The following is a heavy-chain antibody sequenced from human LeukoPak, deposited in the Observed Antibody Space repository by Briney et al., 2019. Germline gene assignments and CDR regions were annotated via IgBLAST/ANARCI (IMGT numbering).Heavy chain of an antibody. D-gene: IGHD3-9*01. J-gene: IGHJ4*02. CDR1: GGTFSSYA. V-gene: IGHV1-69*06. Sequence: GASVKVSCKASGGTFSSYAISWVRQAPGQGLEWMGGIIPIFGTANYAQKFQGRVTITADKSTSTAYMELSSLRSEDTAVYYCASSPNYDILTGYYPPQYYFDYWGQGTLVTVSS. CDR3: ASSPNYDILTGYYPPQYYFDY. CDR2: IIPIFGTA.